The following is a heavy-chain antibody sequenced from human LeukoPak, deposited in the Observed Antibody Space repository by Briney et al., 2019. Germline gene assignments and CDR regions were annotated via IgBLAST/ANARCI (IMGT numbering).Heavy chain of an antibody. V-gene: IGHV1-8*01. Sequence: ASVKVSCKASGYTFTNYDINWVRQAAGQGLEWVGWMNPNSGNTGYPQKFQGRVTMTRNTSINTAYMELSSLKSEDTAVYYCARRVLGRRWLPSDYWGQGTLVTVSS. J-gene: IGHJ4*02. CDR2: MNPNSGNT. D-gene: IGHD5-24*01. CDR3: ARRVLGRRWLPSDY. CDR1: GYTFTNYD.